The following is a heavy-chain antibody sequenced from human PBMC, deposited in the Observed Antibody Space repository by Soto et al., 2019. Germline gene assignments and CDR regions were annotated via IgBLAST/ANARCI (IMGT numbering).Heavy chain of an antibody. CDR2: IIPIFGTA. CDR1: GGTFSSYA. J-gene: IGHJ4*02. D-gene: IGHD2-15*01. CDR3: ARDPKGYCSGGSCYRDDC. Sequence: QVQLVQSGAEVKKPGSSVKVSCKASGGTFSSYAISWVRQAPGQGLEWMGGIIPIFGTANYAQKFQGRVTITADKSTSTAYMELSSLRSEDTAVYYCARDPKGYCSGGSCYRDDCWGQGTLVTVSS. V-gene: IGHV1-69*06.